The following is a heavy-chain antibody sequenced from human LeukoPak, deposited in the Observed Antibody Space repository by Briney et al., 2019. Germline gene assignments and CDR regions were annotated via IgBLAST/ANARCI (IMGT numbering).Heavy chain of an antibody. CDR2: ISGSGSST. D-gene: IGHD3-10*01. CDR3: VKEAYYGWGSSPTFYFDY. J-gene: IGHJ4*02. CDR1: GGSISSNN. V-gene: IGHV3-23*01. Sequence: GTLSLTCAVSGGSISSNNWWSWVRQAPGKGLEWVSAISGSGSSTYYADSAKGRFTISRDNSRNTVFLQMNRLRPEDTAVYYCVKEAYYGWGSSPTFYFDYWGQGTRVTVSS.